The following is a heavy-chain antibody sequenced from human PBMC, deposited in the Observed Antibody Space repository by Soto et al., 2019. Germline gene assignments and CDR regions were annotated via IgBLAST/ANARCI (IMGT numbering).Heavy chain of an antibody. CDR3: AQSKWELLRAFEV. V-gene: IGHV2-5*02. Sequence: QITLKESGPTLVKPTQTLTLTCTFAGFSLTRSEVGVGWIRQPPGKALEWLALIYGDDEKLYSPSLKTRLTITRRTSENQVVLTMTNMDPVDTATYYCAQSKWELLRAFEVWGHGTMVTVSS. J-gene: IGHJ3*01. D-gene: IGHD1-26*01. CDR2: IYGDDEK. CDR1: GFSLTRSEVG.